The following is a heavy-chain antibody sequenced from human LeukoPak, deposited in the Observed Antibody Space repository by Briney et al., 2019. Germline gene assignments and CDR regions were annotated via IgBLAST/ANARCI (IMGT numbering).Heavy chain of an antibody. CDR2: IIPIFGTA. V-gene: IGHV1-69*05. CDR1: GGTFSSYA. D-gene: IGHD2/OR15-2a*01. Sequence: SAKVSCKASGGTFSSYAISWVRQAPGQGLEWMGGIIPIFGTANYAQKFQGRVTITTDESTSTAYMELSSLRSEDTAVYYCATRADQLFYEYFQHWGQGTLVTVSS. J-gene: IGHJ1*01. CDR3: ATRADQLFYEYFQH.